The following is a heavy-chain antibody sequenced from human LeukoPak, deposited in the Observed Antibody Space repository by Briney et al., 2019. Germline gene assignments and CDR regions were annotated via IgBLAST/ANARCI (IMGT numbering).Heavy chain of an antibody. CDR3: ALAASNSYYGMDV. CDR1: GYSFTSYW. Sequence: GESLQISCKGSGYSFTSYWIGWVRQMPGKGLEWMGIIYPGDSDTRYSPSFQGQVTISADKSISTAYLQWSSLKASDTGMYYCALAASNSYYGMDVWGQGTTVTVSS. D-gene: IGHD2-15*01. J-gene: IGHJ6*02. V-gene: IGHV5-51*01. CDR2: IYPGDSDT.